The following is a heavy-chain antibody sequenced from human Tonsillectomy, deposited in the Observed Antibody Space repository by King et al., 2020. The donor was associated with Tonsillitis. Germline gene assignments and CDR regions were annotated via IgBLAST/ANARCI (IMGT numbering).Heavy chain of an antibody. D-gene: IGHD3-16*02. CDR2: MDSSEST. CDR3: ASVRVHWLYDPRDPLGRRATIWFDS. J-gene: IGHJ5*01. CDR1: GGSIGNSRHS. V-gene: IGHV4-30-4*07. Sequence: VQLQESGPGLVKPSQTLSLTCAVSGGSIGNSRHSWSWIRQPPGKGLEWIAYMDSSESTNYNPSLQSRVTMSMDSSRNQFFLNVNSVTAADTAVYFCASVRVHWLYDPRDPLGRRATIWFDSWGPGILVTFSS.